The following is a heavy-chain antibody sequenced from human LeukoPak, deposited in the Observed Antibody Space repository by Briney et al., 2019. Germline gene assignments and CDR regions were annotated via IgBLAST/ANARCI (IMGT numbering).Heavy chain of an antibody. CDR3: ARAGQQLGDWFDP. V-gene: IGHV4-34*01. Sequence: PSETLSLTCAVYGGSFSGYYWSWIRQPPGKGLEWIGEINHSGSTNCNPSLKSRVTISVDTSKNQFSLKLSSVTAADTAVYYCARAGQQLGDWFDPWGQGTLVTVSS. D-gene: IGHD6-13*01. CDR1: GGSFSGYY. CDR2: INHSGST. J-gene: IGHJ5*02.